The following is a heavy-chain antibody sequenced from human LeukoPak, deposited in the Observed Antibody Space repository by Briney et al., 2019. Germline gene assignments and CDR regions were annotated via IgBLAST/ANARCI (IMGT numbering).Heavy chain of an antibody. CDR1: GDSVSSISVA. CDR3: ALARSEYHYGMDV. Sequence: SQTLSLTCAISGDSVSSISVAWNWIRQSPSRGLEWLGRAYYRSKWYNEYAVSVKGRININPDPSKNQFSLQLNSVTPEDTAVYYCALARSEYHYGMDVWGQGATVTVSS. V-gene: IGHV6-1*01. J-gene: IGHJ6*02. CDR2: AYYRSKWYN.